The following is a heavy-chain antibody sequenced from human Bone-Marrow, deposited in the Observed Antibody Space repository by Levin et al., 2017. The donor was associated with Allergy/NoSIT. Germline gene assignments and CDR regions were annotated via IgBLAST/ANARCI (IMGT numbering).Heavy chain of an antibody. D-gene: IGHD6-13*01. J-gene: IGHJ4*02. V-gene: IGHV4-34*01. Sequence: SETLSLTCAVYGGSSSGYYWSWIRQSPGKGLEWIGEINHSGSTNYNPSLKSRVTISVDTSKNQFSLKLRSVTAADTAVYYCARADWYTTNWSPRYYFDYWGQGTLVTVSS. CDR1: GGSSSGYY. CDR2: INHSGST. CDR3: ARADWYTTNWSPRYYFDY.